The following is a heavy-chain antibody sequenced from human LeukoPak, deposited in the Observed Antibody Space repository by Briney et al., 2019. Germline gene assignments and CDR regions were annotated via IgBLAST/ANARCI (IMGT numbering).Heavy chain of an antibody. D-gene: IGHD3-22*01. V-gene: IGHV3-23*01. Sequence: GGSLRLSCAASGFTFSSYAMXXXXXXPXXXXXXXXXIRGSGGTTYYADTVKGRFTISRDNSKXTLYLQMNSLRAEDTAVYYCAKSVRGYYPHFDYWGQGTLVTVSS. CDR3: AKSVRGYYPHFDY. CDR1: GFTFSSYA. CDR2: IRGSGGTT. J-gene: IGHJ4*02.